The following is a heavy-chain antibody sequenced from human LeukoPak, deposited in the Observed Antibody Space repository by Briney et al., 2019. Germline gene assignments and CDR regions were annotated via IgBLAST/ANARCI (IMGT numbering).Heavy chain of an antibody. CDR1: GXTFSSYS. J-gene: IGHJ4*02. V-gene: IGHV3-21*01. Sequence: KPGGSLRLSCAASGXTFSSYSMNWVRQAPGKGLGWVSSISSSNSYIYNADSVKGRFTISRDNAKNSLYLQMNSLRAEDTAVYYCARDQGLLVVAGRFGYWGQGTLVTVSS. D-gene: IGHD6-19*01. CDR3: ARDQGLLVVAGRFGY. CDR2: ISSSNSYI.